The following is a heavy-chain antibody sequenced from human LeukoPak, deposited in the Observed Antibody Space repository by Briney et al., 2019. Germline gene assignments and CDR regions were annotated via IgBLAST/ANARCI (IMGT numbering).Heavy chain of an antibody. J-gene: IGHJ4*02. Sequence: GASVKVSCKASGYTFTGYYMHWVRQAPGQGLEWMGRINPKSGGTNYAQKFQGRVPMTRDTSISTAYMELSRLRSDDTAVYYCAREYGYSSGWYFYWGQGTLVTVSS. CDR3: AREYGYSSGWYFY. V-gene: IGHV1-2*06. CDR1: GYTFTGYY. CDR2: INPKSGGT. D-gene: IGHD6-19*01.